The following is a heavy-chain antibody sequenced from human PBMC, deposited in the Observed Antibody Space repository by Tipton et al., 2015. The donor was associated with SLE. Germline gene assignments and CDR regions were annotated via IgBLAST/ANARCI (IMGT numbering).Heavy chain of an antibody. J-gene: IGHJ3*01. CDR2: VYPGGST. CDR1: GGSVSNEFYY. CDR3: ARDTDRGSSAYAGAFDF. V-gene: IGHV4-61*02. Sequence: TLSLTCTVSGGSVSNEFYYWSWIRQPAGKGLEWIGRVYPGGSTNYNPSLNSRVTISVDTSKNRFSLKLTSVTAADTAVYYCARDTDRGSSAYAGAFDFWGQGTVVTVSS. D-gene: IGHD3-22*01.